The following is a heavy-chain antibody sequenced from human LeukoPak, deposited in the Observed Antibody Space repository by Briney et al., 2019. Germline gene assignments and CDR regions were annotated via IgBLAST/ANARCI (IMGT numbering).Heavy chain of an antibody. CDR1: GFTFSSAW. J-gene: IGHJ4*02. CDR2: IWFDGNNK. Sequence: PGGSLRLSCAASGFTFSSAWMSWVRQAPGQGLEWVALIWFDGNNKYYTDSVKGRFTISRDNSKNTLYLQMNTLTAEDTAVYYCARDIEQGRGDLRLGFDYWGQGTLATVSS. CDR3: ARDIEQGRGDLRLGFDY. D-gene: IGHD7-27*01. V-gene: IGHV3-33*08.